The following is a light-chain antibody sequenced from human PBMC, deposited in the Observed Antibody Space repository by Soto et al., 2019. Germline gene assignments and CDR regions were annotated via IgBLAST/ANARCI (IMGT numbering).Light chain of an antibody. CDR2: ASS. Sequence: DIQMTQSPSTLSASVGDRVTITCRSSQSISSWLAWYQQKPGKAPKLLXXASSTLQSGVPSRFSGRGSGTDFTLTISSLQPEDFATYYCQQLNSYPLTFGGGTKVDIK. CDR3: QQLNSYPLT. J-gene: IGKJ4*01. CDR1: QSISSW. V-gene: IGKV1-5*01.